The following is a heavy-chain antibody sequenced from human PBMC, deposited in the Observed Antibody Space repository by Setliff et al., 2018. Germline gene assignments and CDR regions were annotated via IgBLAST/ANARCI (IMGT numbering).Heavy chain of an antibody. CDR2: IYYSGST. J-gene: IGHJ6*03. D-gene: IGHD3-10*01. CDR1: GGPISSGNYY. Sequence: SETLSLTCTVSGGPISSGNYYWGLIRQPPGKGLEWVATIYYSGSTYSNPSLKSRLIISVDAPDNQFSVKLSSVTAADTAVYYCARHKSNGSGSYPSLYMDVWGKGIMVTVSS. CDR3: ARHKSNGSGSYPSLYMDV. V-gene: IGHV4-39*01.